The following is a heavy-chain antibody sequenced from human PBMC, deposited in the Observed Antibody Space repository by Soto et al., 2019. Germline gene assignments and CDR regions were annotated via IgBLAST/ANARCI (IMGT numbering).Heavy chain of an antibody. Sequence: GESLKISCNGSGYSFTSYWISWVRQMPGKGLKWMGRIDPSDSYTNYSPSFQGHVTIPADKSISNAYLQWSSLKASDTAMYYCASLSSTRGYYYGMDVWGQGNTVTVS. CDR1: GYSFTSYW. J-gene: IGHJ6*02. D-gene: IGHD2-2*01. V-gene: IGHV5-10-1*01. CDR2: IDPSDSYT. CDR3: ASLSSTRGYYYGMDV.